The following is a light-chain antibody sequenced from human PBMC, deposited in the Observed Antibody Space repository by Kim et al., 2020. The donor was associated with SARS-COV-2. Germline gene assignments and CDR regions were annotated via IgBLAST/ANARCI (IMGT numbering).Light chain of an antibody. CDR2: DVS. Sequence: SITISCTGTSSDVGGYNYVSGYQQHPGKAPKLMIYDVSNRPSGVSNRFSGSKSGNTASLTISGLQAEDEADYYCSSYTSSSTYVVFGGGTQLTVL. CDR3: SSYTSSSTYVV. CDR1: SSDVGGYNY. J-gene: IGLJ2*01. V-gene: IGLV2-14*03.